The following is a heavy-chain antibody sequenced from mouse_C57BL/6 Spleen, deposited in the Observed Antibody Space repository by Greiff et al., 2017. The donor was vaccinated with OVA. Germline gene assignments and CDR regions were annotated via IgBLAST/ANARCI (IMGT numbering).Heavy chain of an antibody. CDR2: IRNKANNHAT. D-gene: IGHD1-1*01. J-gene: IGHJ1*03. CDR3: TRAESPYYYGSSYWYFDV. CDR1: GFTFSDAW. Sequence: DVKLVESGGGLVQPGGSMKLSCAASGFTFSDAWMDWVRQSPEKGLEWVAEIRNKANNHATYYAESVKGRFTISRDDSKSSVYLQMNSLRAEDTGIYYCTRAESPYYYGSSYWYFDVWGTGTTVTVSS. V-gene: IGHV6-6*01.